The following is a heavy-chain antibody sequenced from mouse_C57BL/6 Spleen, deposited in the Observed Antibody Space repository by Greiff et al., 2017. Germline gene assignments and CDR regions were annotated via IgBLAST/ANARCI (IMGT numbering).Heavy chain of an antibody. J-gene: IGHJ2*01. CDR3: ARYIGYDVPFDY. CDR1: GFTFTDYY. CDR2: IRNKANGYTT. D-gene: IGHD2-2*01. Sequence: EVKLVESGGGLVQPGGSLSLSCAASGFTFTDYYMSWVRQPPGKALEWLGFIRNKANGYTTEYSASVKGRFTISRDNSQSILYLQMNALRAEDSATYYCARYIGYDVPFDYWGQGTTLTVSS. V-gene: IGHV7-3*01.